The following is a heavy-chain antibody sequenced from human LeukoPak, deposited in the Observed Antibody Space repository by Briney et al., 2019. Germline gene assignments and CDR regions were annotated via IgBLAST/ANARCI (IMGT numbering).Heavy chain of an antibody. CDR1: GYTFTNYD. J-gene: IGHJ5*01. V-gene: IGHV1-8*01. Sequence: ASVKVSCKASGYTFTNYDINWVRQATGQGLEWMGWMNPNSGDTGYAQKFQGRVTMTRDTSISAAYMELTSLTSDDTAIFYCARTGMGGNVWIDSWGQGTLVTVSS. CDR2: MNPNSGDT. CDR3: ARTGMGGNVWIDS. D-gene: IGHD1-26*01.